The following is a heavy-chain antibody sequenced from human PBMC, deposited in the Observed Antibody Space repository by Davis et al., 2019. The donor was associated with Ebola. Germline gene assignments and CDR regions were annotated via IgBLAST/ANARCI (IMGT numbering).Heavy chain of an antibody. CDR2: IYYSGST. V-gene: IGHV4-59*01. J-gene: IGHJ6*02. CDR3: ARDLWTYYYGMDV. D-gene: IGHD3/OR15-3a*01. CDR1: GGSFSGYS. Sequence: SETLSLTCAVYGGSFSGYSWSWIRQPPGKGLEWIGYIYYSGSTNYNPSLKSRVTIPVDTSKNQSPLKLSSVTAADADVYDCARDLWTYYYGMDVWGQGTTVTVSS.